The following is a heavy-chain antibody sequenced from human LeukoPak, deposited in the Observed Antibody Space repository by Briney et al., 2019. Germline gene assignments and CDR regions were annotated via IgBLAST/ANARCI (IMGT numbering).Heavy chain of an antibody. CDR2: ISGSGGST. J-gene: IGHJ4*02. V-gene: IGHV3-23*01. Sequence: PGGSLRLSCAASGFTFSSYAMSWVRQAPGKGLKWVSAISGSGGSTYYADSVKGRFTISRDNSKNTLYLQMNSLRAEDTAVYYCAKVLYGDYVFFDYWGQGTLVTVSS. CDR3: AKVLYGDYVFFDY. D-gene: IGHD4-17*01. CDR1: GFTFSSYA.